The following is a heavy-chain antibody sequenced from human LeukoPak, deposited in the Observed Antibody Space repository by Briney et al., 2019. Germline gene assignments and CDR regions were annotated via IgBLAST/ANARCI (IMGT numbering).Heavy chain of an antibody. Sequence: SGTLSLTCTVSGGSISSHYWSWIRQPPGKGLEWIGYIYYSGSTNYNPSLKSRVTISVDTSKNQFSLKLSSVTAADTAVYYCASTPTYGGNCFDYWGQGTLVTVSS. J-gene: IGHJ4*02. D-gene: IGHD4-23*01. CDR3: ASTPTYGGNCFDY. V-gene: IGHV4-59*11. CDR2: IYYSGST. CDR1: GGSISSHY.